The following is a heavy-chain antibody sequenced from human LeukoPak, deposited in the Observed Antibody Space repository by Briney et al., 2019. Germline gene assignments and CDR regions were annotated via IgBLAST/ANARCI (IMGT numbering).Heavy chain of an antibody. Sequence: PGGSLRLSCAASGFTFSSYALHWVRQAPGKGLEWVAVISYDGSYKYYADSVKGRFAISRDNSKNTLSLQMNTLRAEDTAVYYCAKDLVGGYDFAARLEYWGQGTLVTVSS. CDR2: ISYDGSYK. CDR1: GFTFSSYA. CDR3: AKDLVGGYDFAARLEY. J-gene: IGHJ4*02. V-gene: IGHV3-30*09. D-gene: IGHD5-12*01.